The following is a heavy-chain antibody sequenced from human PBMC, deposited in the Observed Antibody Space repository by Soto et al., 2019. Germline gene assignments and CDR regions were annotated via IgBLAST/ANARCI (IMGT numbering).Heavy chain of an antibody. J-gene: IGHJ4*02. CDR2: IIPIFGTA. Sequence: QVQLVQSGAEVKKPGSSVKVSCKASGGTFSSYAISWVRQAPGQGLEWMGGIIPIFGTANYAQKFQGRVTITADESTSTAYMELSSLRSEDTAVYYCARVITIFGVVPPGWWGGGFDYWGQGTLVTVSS. CDR3: ARVITIFGVVPPGWWGGGFDY. D-gene: IGHD3-3*01. V-gene: IGHV1-69*12. CDR1: GGTFSSYA.